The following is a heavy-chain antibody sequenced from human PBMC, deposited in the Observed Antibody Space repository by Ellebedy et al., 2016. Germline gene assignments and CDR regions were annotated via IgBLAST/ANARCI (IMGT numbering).Heavy chain of an antibody. CDR1: GFTSSAYW. J-gene: IGHJ4*02. V-gene: IGHV3-15*01. Sequence: GESLKISXAASGFTSSAYWMSWVRQAPGKGLEWVGRIKSKTDGGTTDYAAPVKGRFTISRDDSKNTLYLQMNSLKTEDTAFYYCTSLPRRWGQGTLVTVSS. CDR2: IKSKTDGGTT. CDR3: TSLPRR.